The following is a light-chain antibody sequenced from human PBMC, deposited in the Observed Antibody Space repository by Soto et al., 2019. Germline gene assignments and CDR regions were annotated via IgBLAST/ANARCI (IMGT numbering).Light chain of an antibody. CDR3: SSYTPSNPRKFF. V-gene: IGLV2-14*01. CDR1: SSDVGGYNY. CDR2: DVS. Sequence: QSVLTQPASVSGSPGQSITISCTGTSSDVGGYNYVSWYQQHPGKAPKFMIYDVSNRPSGVSNRFSGSKSGNTASLTISGLQAEDEADYYCSSYTPSNPRKFFFGIGTKVTFL. J-gene: IGLJ1*01.